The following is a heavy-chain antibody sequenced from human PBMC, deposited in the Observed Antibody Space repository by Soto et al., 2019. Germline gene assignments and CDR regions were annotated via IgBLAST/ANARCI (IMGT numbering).Heavy chain of an antibody. CDR2: IWYDGSNK. Sequence: QVQLVESGGGVVQPGRSLRLSCAASGFTFSSYGMHWVRQAPGKGLEWVAVIWYDGSNKYYADSVKGRFTISRDNSKNTLYLQMNSLRAEDTAVYYCERDLRKIAVAGVDYWGQGTLVTVSS. V-gene: IGHV3-33*01. J-gene: IGHJ4*02. CDR1: GFTFSSYG. CDR3: ERDLRKIAVAGVDY. D-gene: IGHD6-19*01.